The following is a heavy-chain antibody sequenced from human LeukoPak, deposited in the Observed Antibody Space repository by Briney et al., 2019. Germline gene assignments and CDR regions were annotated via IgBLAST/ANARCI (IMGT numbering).Heavy chain of an antibody. D-gene: IGHD3/OR15-3a*01. Sequence: GGSLRLSCAACGFPFSSYEMIWEGQRQGKGREGGSYISRSGRTIYYADPVKGRFTISRDNAQNSLYLQMNSLSAEDTAVSYCAREGLALDYWGQGTLVTVSS. CDR2: ISRSGRTI. V-gene: IGHV3-48*03. J-gene: IGHJ4*02. CDR1: GFPFSSYE. CDR3: AREGLALDY.